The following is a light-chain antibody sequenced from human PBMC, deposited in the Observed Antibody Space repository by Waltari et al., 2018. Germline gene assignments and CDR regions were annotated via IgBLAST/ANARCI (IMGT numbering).Light chain of an antibody. CDR3: QHYVHLPVT. V-gene: IGKV3-20*01. CDR2: GAS. Sequence: EIVFTPSPGPLSLSPGGRATLSCRASQSVCRSLAWYQQKPGQAPRLLIYGASSRATGVPDRFSGSGSGTDFSLTISRLEPEDFAVYYCQHYVHLPVTFGQGTKVEIK. J-gene: IGKJ1*01. CDR1: QSVCRS.